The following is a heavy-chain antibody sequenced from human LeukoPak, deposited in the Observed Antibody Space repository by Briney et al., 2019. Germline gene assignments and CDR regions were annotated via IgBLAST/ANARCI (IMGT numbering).Heavy chain of an antibody. Sequence: ASVKVSCKASGYTFTGYYMHWVRQAPGQGLEWMGWINPNSGGTNYAQKFQGWVAMTRDTSISTAYMELSRLRSDDTAVYYCAREGVYGDYPFYYYYGMDVWGQGTTITVSS. CDR2: INPNSGGT. D-gene: IGHD4-17*01. CDR1: GYTFTGYY. CDR3: AREGVYGDYPFYYYYGMDV. J-gene: IGHJ6*02. V-gene: IGHV1-2*04.